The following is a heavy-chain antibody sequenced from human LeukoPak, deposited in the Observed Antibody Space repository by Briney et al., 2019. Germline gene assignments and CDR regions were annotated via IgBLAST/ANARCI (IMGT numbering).Heavy chain of an antibody. CDR3: AREGRLIAAAGTDWFDP. D-gene: IGHD6-13*01. CDR1: GGSISSSSYY. J-gene: IGHJ5*02. Sequence: SETLSLTCTVSGGSISSSSYYWSWIRQPPGKGLEWIGYIYHSGSTYYNPSLKSRVTISVDRSKNQFSLKLSSVTAADTAVYYCAREGRLIAAAGTDWFDPWGQGTLVTVSS. CDR2: IYHSGST. V-gene: IGHV4-30-2*01.